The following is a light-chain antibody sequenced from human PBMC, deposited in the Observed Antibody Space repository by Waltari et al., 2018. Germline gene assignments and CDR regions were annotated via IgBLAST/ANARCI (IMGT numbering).Light chain of an antibody. Sequence: DIVLTQSPGTLSLSPGARATLACRTSQSVSSRYLAWYQQKPGQSPRLLIYGVSSRAPGVPDRFSGSGSGTDFTLSISKLEPEDFAVYYCQQYSGSPPVTFGPGTKVDIK. J-gene: IGKJ3*01. CDR1: QSVSSRY. V-gene: IGKV3-20*01. CDR3: QQYSGSPPVT. CDR2: GVS.